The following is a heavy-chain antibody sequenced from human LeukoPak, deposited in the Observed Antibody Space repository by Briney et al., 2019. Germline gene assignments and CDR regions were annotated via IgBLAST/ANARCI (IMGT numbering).Heavy chain of an antibody. D-gene: IGHD2-21*02. J-gene: IGHJ4*02. CDR2: IYHSGST. V-gene: IGHV4-38-2*02. CDR3: VRVCGGDCYGFDY. CDR1: GYSISSGYY. Sequence: NPSETLSLTCSVSGYSISSGYYWGWIWQPPVKRLEWIGNIYHSGSTYYNPSLKSRVNISVDTSKNQFSLNLTSVTAADTAVYYCVRVCGGDCYGFDYWGQGTLVTVSS.